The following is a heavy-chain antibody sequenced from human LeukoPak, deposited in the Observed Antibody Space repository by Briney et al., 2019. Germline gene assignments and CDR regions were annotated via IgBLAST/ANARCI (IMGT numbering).Heavy chain of an antibody. D-gene: IGHD3-22*01. CDR2: IYYSGST. V-gene: IGHV4-30-4*08. CDR1: GGSISSGDYY. J-gene: IGHJ6*03. Sequence: SETLSLTCTVSGGSISSGDYYWSWIRQPPGKGLEWIGYIYYSGSTYYNPSLKSRVTMSVDTSKNQFSLKLSSVTAADTAVYYCARVRRYYYDSSAYYGNYYYYYMDVWGKGTTVTVSS. CDR3: ARVRRYYYDSSAYYGNYYYYYMDV.